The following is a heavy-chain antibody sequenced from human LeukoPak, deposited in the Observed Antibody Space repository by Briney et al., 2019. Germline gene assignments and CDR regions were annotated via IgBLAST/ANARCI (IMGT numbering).Heavy chain of an antibody. CDR3: AKGNYGEKIDY. Sequence: PGGSLRLSCAASGFTFLRHGMTWFRQAPGKGLVWDSGISASGGATYYADSVKGRFTISRDNSKNTLYLQMNSLKAEDAALYYCAKGNYGEKIDYWGPGTLVTVSS. J-gene: IGHJ4*02. CDR1: GFTFLRHG. D-gene: IGHD4-17*01. V-gene: IGHV3-23*01. CDR2: ISASGGAT.